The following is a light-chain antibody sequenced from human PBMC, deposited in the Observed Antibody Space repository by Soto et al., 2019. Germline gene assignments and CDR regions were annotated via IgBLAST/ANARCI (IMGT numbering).Light chain of an antibody. CDR2: GNS. V-gene: IGLV1-40*01. CDR1: SSNIGAGYD. CDR3: QSYDSSLSAL. Sequence: QAVVTQPPSVSGAPGQRVTISCTGSSSNIGAGYDVHWYQRLPGTAPKLLIYGNSNRPSGVPDRFSGSKSGTSASLAITGLQAEDEADYYCQSYDSSLSALFGGGTQLTVL. J-gene: IGLJ3*02.